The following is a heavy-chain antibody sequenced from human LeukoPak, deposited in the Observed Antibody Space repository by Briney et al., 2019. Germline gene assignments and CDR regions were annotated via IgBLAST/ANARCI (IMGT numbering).Heavy chain of an antibody. CDR3: ATSYYYGSGTYDDYYVDV. V-gene: IGHV1-69*13. CDR1: GGSFSKYA. CDR2: MIPIFGTA. J-gene: IGHJ6*03. Sequence: SVKVSCKASGGSFSKYAINWVRQAPGQGLEWMGGMIPIFGTANHAQNSQDRVTITADESTSTAYMELSSLRSEDTAVYYCATSYYYGSGTYDDYYVDVWGQGTTVTVSS. D-gene: IGHD3-10*01.